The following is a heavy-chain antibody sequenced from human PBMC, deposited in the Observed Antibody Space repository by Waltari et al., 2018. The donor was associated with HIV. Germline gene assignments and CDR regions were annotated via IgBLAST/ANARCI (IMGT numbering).Heavy chain of an antibody. D-gene: IGHD4-4*01. V-gene: IGHV3-7*01. J-gene: IGHJ4*02. Sequence: KLVESGGASVQPGGSLSLSGAASGSNFNDFGMNWVRKAPGKGLGWLANSKGDGSARNYVDAVEGRFSVSRDNAKMSVFLEMESLRVEDTAVYYCTGGHYSVWGQGTLVTVSS. CDR2: SKGDGSAR. CDR3: TGGHYSV. CDR1: GSNFNDFG.